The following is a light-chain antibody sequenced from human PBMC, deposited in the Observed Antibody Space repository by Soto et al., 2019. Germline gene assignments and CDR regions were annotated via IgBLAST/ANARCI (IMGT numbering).Light chain of an antibody. CDR2: KVS. CDR1: QSLNNW. Sequence: DIQMTQSPSTLSASVGDRVIITCRASQSLNNWLAWYQQKPGKAPNLLIYKVSTLQSGVPSRFSASGSETVISLISSRLHPDDVVTYYCLRYSAYRLFTFGPGTTVDI. CDR3: LRYSAYRLFT. J-gene: IGKJ3*01. V-gene: IGKV1-5*03.